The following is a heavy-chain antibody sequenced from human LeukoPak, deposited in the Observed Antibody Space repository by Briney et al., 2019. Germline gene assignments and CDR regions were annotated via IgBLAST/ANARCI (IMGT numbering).Heavy chain of an antibody. Sequence: PGGSLRLSCAASGFTFSSYSMNWVRQAPGKGLEWVSSISSSSSYIYYADSVKGRFTISRDNAKNSLYLQMSSLRAEDTAVYYCTREERIAGGDFDYWGQGTLVTVSS. CDR3: TREERIAGGDFDY. D-gene: IGHD6-13*01. J-gene: IGHJ4*02. CDR1: GFTFSSYS. CDR2: ISSSSSYI. V-gene: IGHV3-21*01.